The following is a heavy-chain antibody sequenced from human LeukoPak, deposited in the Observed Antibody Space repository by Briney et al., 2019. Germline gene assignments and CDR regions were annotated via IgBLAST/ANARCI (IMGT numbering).Heavy chain of an antibody. CDR2: ISGSSSYI. J-gene: IGHJ4*02. V-gene: IGHV3-21*01. Sequence: GGSLRLSCAASGFNFNTYSMNWVCQAPGKGLEWVSSISGSSSYIYYADSVKGRFTISRDNAKNSVYLQMSSLRAEDTAVYYCARLQWLQTGRDFFDYWGQGTLVTVSS. CDR3: ARLQWLQTGRDFFDY. CDR1: GFNFNTYS. D-gene: IGHD6-19*01.